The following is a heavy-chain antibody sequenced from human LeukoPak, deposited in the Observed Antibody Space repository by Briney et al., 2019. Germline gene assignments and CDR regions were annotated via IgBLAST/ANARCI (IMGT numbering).Heavy chain of an antibody. CDR2: IWYDGSNK. V-gene: IGHV3-30*02. CDR3: GEREEVGCKFYLHRLDV. Sequence: GGSLRLSCAASGFTFTNYGFHWVRQAPGKGLEWVAVIWYDGSNKYYADSVKGRFTISIDNSKNTLYLQMNSLAAEHTAVYYCGEREEVGCKFYLHRLDVWGQGTTVTVSS. CDR1: GFTFTNYG. D-gene: IGHD1-26*01. J-gene: IGHJ6*02.